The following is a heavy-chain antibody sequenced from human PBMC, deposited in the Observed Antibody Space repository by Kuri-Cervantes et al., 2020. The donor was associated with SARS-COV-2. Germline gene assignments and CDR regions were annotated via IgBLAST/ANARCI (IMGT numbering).Heavy chain of an antibody. Sequence: AGSLRLSCTVSCGSISSYYWSWIRQPPGKGLGWIGYIYYSGSTNYKPSLKSRVTISVDTSKNQFSLKLSSVTAADTAVYYCARGRGTMVLNWFDPWGQGTLVTVSS. J-gene: IGHJ5*02. CDR2: IYYSGST. V-gene: IGHV4-59*01. CDR1: CGSISSYY. D-gene: IGHD3-10*01. CDR3: ARGRGTMVLNWFDP.